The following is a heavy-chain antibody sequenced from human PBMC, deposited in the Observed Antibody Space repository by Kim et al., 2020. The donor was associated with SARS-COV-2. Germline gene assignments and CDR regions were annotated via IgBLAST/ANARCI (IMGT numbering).Heavy chain of an antibody. J-gene: IGHJ4*02. Sequence: YTSYAGYVKGLFTISRDNAKNSLYLQMTRLRAEDTAVYYCARGKQWELSNWGQGALVTVSS. CDR3: ARGKQWELSN. D-gene: IGHD1-26*01. CDR2: YT. V-gene: IGHV3-11*06.